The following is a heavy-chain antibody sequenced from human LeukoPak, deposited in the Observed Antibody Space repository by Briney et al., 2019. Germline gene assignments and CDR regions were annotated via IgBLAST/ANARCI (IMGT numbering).Heavy chain of an antibody. CDR3: ARGLRDISGYYDY. CDR2: ISITGDNT. J-gene: IGHJ4*02. Sequence: GGSLRLSCAASGFTFSNYALHWVRQAPGQGLEYVSAISITGDNTYYANSVTGRFTISRDNSKNTLYLQMGSLRAEDMAVYYCARGLRDISGYYDYWGQGTLVTVSP. D-gene: IGHD3-22*01. V-gene: IGHV3-64*01. CDR1: GFTFSNYA.